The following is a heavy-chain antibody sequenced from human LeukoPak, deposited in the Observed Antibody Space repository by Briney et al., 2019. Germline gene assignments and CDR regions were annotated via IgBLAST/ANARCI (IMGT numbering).Heavy chain of an antibody. CDR3: PIGDDTTNAFDF. J-gene: IGHJ3*01. CDR1: GGSYSDYY. V-gene: IGHV4-34*01. CDR2: INQSGST. D-gene: IGHD3-22*01. Sequence: SEALSLTCAVYGGSYSDYYWSWLRQPPGMGLEWIGEINQSGSTNYIPARKSRVTISVDTSKNQFSLKLISETAAETAVFCCPIGDDTTNAFDFWGQGTLVTVSS.